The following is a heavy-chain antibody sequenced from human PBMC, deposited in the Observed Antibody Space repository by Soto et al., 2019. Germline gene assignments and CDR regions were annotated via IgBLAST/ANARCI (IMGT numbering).Heavy chain of an antibody. J-gene: IGHJ4*02. CDR1: GFIFTSYN. CDR3: VRDCSFGFDY. Sequence: EVQLVESGGGLVQPGGSLRLSCAASGFIFTSYNMNWARQPPGKGLEWISCVNTAGTTRYADCVKGRCTNSRDTADNSLNLQLNSLRVGDTAVYYCVRDCSFGFDYVGQGILVPVSS. CDR2: VNTAGTT. D-gene: IGHD2-21*01. V-gene: IGHV3-48*01.